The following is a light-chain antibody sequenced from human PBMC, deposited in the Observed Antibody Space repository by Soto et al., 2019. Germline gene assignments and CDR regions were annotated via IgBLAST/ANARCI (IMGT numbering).Light chain of an antibody. CDR1: QGVGGW. Sequence: IEVTQSPSSVSASVGDRVTMTCRAGQGVGGWLAWYQQKPGKVPKLLIYATSSLHSGVPSRFSGSRSGTDFTLTISSLQPEDFATYYCEQAGSFPITFGQGTRLEIK. J-gene: IGKJ5*01. CDR3: EQAGSFPIT. V-gene: IGKV1-12*01. CDR2: ATS.